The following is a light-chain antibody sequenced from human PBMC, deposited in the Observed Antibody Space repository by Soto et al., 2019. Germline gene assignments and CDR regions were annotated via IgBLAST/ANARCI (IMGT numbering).Light chain of an antibody. V-gene: IGKV4-1*01. J-gene: IGKJ1*01. CDR2: WAS. CDR1: QSVLYSSNNKNY. Sequence: DIVMTQSPESLAVSLGERATINCKSSQSVLYSSNNKNYLAWYQQKPGQPPKLLIYWASTRESGVPDRFSGSGSGTDFTLSISTLQAEDVAVYHCQQYFTSPQTFGQGTKVEIK. CDR3: QQYFTSPQT.